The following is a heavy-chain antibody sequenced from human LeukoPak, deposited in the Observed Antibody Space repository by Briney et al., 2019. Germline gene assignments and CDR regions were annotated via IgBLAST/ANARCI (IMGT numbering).Heavy chain of an antibody. CDR3: AKVEGREYYYDSSGYPSGAFGI. Sequence: GGSLRLSCAASGFTFSTYGMHWVRQAPGKGLEWVAVISYDGSNKYYADSVKGRFSISRDNSKNTLYLQMNSLRAEDTAVYYCAKVEGREYYYDSSGYPSGAFGIWGQGTMVTVSS. D-gene: IGHD3-22*01. J-gene: IGHJ3*02. V-gene: IGHV3-30*18. CDR2: ISYDGSNK. CDR1: GFTFSTYG.